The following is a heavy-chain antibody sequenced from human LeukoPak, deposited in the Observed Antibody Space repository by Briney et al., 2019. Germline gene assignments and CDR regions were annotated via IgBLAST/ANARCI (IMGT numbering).Heavy chain of an antibody. CDR3: ARKKTIFGVVNDYYYGMDV. D-gene: IGHD3-3*01. CDR2: IYYSGST. Sequence: SETLSLTCTVSGGSISSYYWSWIRQPPGKGLEWIGYIYYSGSTNYNPSLKSRVTISVDTSKNQFPLKLSSVTAADTAVYYCARKKTIFGVVNDYYYGMDVWGQGTTVTVSS. V-gene: IGHV4-59*01. CDR1: GGSISSYY. J-gene: IGHJ6*02.